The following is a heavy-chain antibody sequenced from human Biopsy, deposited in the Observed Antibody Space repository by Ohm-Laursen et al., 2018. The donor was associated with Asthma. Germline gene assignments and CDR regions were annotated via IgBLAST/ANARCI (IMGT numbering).Heavy chain of an antibody. Sequence: GSLRLSCSASEFSVSSSYMSWVRQAPGKGLEWVSVIYNDGRAYYADSVKGRFTVSRDNSKNTLDLQMNSLREEDTAVYYCVRDGTDDAFDIWGQGTVVSVSS. V-gene: IGHV3-66*01. J-gene: IGHJ3*02. CDR1: EFSVSSSY. D-gene: IGHD1-1*01. CDR3: VRDGTDDAFDI. CDR2: IYNDGRA.